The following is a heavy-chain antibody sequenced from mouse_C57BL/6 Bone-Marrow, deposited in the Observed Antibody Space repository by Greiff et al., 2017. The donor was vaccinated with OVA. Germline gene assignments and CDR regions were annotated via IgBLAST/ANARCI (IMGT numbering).Heavy chain of an antibody. CDR2: IYPGSGST. J-gene: IGHJ2*01. CDR3: ARGTTVVEPYYFDY. V-gene: IGHV1-55*01. D-gene: IGHD1-1*01. CDR1: GYTFTSYW. Sequence: QVQLQQSGAELVKPGASVKMSCKASGYTFTSYWITWVKQRPGQGLEWIGDIYPGSGSTNYNEKFKSKATLTVDTSSSTAYMQLSSLTSEDSAVYYCARGTTVVEPYYFDYWGQGTTLTVSS.